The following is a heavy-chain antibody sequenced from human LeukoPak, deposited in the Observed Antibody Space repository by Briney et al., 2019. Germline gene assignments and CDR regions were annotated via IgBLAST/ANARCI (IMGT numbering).Heavy chain of an antibody. CDR2: INHGGST. J-gene: IGHJ5*02. D-gene: IGHD3-22*01. CDR1: GGSFSGYY. V-gene: IGHV4-34*01. Sequence: SETLSLTCAVYGGSFSGYYWSWIRQPPGKGLEWIGEINHGGSTNYNPPLKSRVTISVDTSKNQFSLKLSSVTAADTAVYYCARGRYDSSGYYLRNWFDPWGQGTLVTVSS. CDR3: ARGRYDSSGYYLRNWFDP.